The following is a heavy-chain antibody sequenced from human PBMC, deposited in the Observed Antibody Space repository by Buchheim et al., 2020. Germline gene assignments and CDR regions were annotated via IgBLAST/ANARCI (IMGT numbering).Heavy chain of an antibody. Sequence: EVQLLESGGGLVQPGGSLRLSCAASGFTFSSYAMSWVRQAPGKGLEWVSAISGSGGSTYYADSVKGRFTISRDNSKNQPYLQMNSLRAEDTAVYYCATTHLNCGGDCYFEDYWGQGTL. V-gene: IGHV3-23*01. J-gene: IGHJ4*02. CDR1: GFTFSSYA. CDR2: ISGSGGST. D-gene: IGHD2-21*01. CDR3: ATTHLNCGGDCYFEDY.